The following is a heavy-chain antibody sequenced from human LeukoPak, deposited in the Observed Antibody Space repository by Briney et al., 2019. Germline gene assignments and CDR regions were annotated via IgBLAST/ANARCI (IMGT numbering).Heavy chain of an antibody. V-gene: IGHV1-46*01. D-gene: IGHD2-15*01. J-gene: IGHJ4*02. CDR3: ARVRSGGSCYDY. CDR1: GYTFTSYY. CDR2: INPSGGST. Sequence: ASVKVSCTASGYTFTSYYMHWVRQTPGQGLEWMGIINPSGGSTSYAQKFQGRVTMTRDTYTSTVYMELSSLRSEDTAVYYGARVRSGGSCYDYWGQGTLVSVSS.